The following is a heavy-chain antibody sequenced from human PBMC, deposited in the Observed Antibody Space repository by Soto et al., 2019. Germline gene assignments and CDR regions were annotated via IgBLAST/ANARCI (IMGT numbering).Heavy chain of an antibody. CDR1: GYTFTSYG. CDR3: ARWRANGGNSHHDPYYYYMDV. Sequence: ASVKVSCKASGYTFTSYGISWVRQAPGQGLEWMGWISAYNGNTNYAQKLQGRVTMTTDTSTSTAYMELRSLRSDDTAVYYCARWRANGGNSHHDPYYYYMDVWGKGTTVTVSS. J-gene: IGHJ6*03. CDR2: ISAYNGNT. D-gene: IGHD1-1*01. V-gene: IGHV1-18*01.